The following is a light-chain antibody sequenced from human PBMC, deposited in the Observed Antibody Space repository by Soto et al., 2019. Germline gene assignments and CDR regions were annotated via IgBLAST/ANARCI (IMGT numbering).Light chain of an antibody. CDR3: SSYSSSSTLV. Sequence: QSALTQPASVSGSPGQSITIACTVTSSDVGGYNYVSWFQQHPGKAPKLMISEASNRPSGVSNRFSASKSGNTASLTISGLQSEDEATYYCSSYSSSSTLVFGTGTKVTVL. J-gene: IGLJ1*01. CDR2: EAS. CDR1: SSDVGGYNY. V-gene: IGLV2-14*01.